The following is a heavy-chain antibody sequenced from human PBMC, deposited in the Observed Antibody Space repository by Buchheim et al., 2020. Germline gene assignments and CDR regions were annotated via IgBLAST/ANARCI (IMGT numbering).Heavy chain of an antibody. D-gene: IGHD2-21*02. Sequence: EVQLLESGGGLVQPGGSLRLSCAASGFTFSISAMRWVRQAPGKGLEWVSGISDSGGATYYADSVRGRFTISRDNSKNTLYLQMNSLRAEDTAVYYCAKGIRDGAYCGGDCYYFDYWGQGTL. J-gene: IGHJ4*02. CDR3: AKGIRDGAYCGGDCYYFDY. CDR1: GFTFSISA. CDR2: ISDSGGAT. V-gene: IGHV3-23*01.